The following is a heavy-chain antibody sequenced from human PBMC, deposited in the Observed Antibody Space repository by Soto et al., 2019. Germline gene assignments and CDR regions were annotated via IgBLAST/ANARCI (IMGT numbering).Heavy chain of an antibody. V-gene: IGHV4-30-2*05. Sequence: VQLLESGGGLVQPGGSLRLSCAASGFTFSSYAMSWVRQAPGKGLEWIGYIYYSGNTYYIPSLKSRVTISVDTSKNQISLKLNSVTAADTAVYYCARGIYSTSSFFDSWGQGTLVTVSS. CDR1: GFTFSSYA. D-gene: IGHD6-6*01. CDR3: ARGIYSTSSFFDS. J-gene: IGHJ4*02. CDR2: IYYSGNT.